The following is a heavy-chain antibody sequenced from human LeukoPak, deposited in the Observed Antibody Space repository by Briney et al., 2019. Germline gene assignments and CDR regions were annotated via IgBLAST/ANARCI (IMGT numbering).Heavy chain of an antibody. CDR2: ISAYNGNT. J-gene: IGHJ4*02. CDR3: ARGITKYYYDSSGYRVFDY. Sequence: GASVKVSCKASGYTFTSYGISWVRQAPGQGLEWMGWISAYNGNTNYAQKFQGRVTMTRDTSTSTVYMELSSLRSEDTAVYYCARGITKYYYDSSGYRVFDYWGQGTLVTVSS. D-gene: IGHD3-22*01. CDR1: GYTFTSYG. V-gene: IGHV1-18*01.